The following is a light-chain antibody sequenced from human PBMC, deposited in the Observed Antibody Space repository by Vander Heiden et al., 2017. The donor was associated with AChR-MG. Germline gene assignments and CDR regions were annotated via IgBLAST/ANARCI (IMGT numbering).Light chain of an antibody. CDR2: DAS. J-gene: IGKJ2*01. Sequence: IALTQSPGPLSLSPGERATLSCRASQFLSSTYVAWYQQKPGQTPRLLIYDASNRAAGTPDRFSGSGSGTDFTLTISRLEPEDFAVYYCQQYGRPPFTFGQGTKLEI. CDR1: QFLSSTY. CDR3: QQYGRPPFT. V-gene: IGKV3-20*01.